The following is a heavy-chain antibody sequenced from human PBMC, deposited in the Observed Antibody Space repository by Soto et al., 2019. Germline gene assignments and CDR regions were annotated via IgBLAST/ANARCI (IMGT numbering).Heavy chain of an antibody. J-gene: IGHJ4*02. CDR2: IYHSGST. CDR3: ARGVRFLEWLWEY. CDR1: GGSISSGGYS. Sequence: QLQLQESGSGLVKPSQTLSLTCAVSGGSISSGGYSWSWIRQPPGKGLEWIGYIYHSGSTYYNPSLKSRVTISVDRSKNQFSRKLSSVTAADTAVYYCARGVRFLEWLWEYWGQGTLVTVSS. V-gene: IGHV4-30-2*01. D-gene: IGHD3-3*01.